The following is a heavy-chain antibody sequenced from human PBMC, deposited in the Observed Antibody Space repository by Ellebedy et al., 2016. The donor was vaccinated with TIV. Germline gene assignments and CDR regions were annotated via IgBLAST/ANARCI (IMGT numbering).Heavy chain of an antibody. V-gene: IGHV3-74*01. Sequence: GESLKISXAASGFTFSSYWMHWVRQAPGKGLVWVSRINSDGTSTSYADSVKGRFTISRDNAKNTLYLQMNSLRAEDTAVYYCATSNGHAFDIWGQGTMVTVSS. CDR3: ATSNGHAFDI. J-gene: IGHJ3*02. CDR2: INSDGTST. D-gene: IGHD2-8*01. CDR1: GFTFSSYW.